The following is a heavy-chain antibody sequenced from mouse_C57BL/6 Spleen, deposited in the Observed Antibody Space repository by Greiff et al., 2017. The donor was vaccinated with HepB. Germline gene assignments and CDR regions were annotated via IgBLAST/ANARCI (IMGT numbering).Heavy chain of an antibody. CDR2: IYPGDGDT. Sequence: VQLQQSGPELVKPGASVKISCKASGYAFSSSWMNWVKQRPGKGLEWIGRIYPGDGDTNYNGKFKGKATLTADKSSSTTYLQLSSLTSEDSAVYFCAREGAFDAMDYWGQGTSVTVSS. CDR3: AREGAFDAMDY. V-gene: IGHV1-82*01. CDR1: GYAFSSSW. D-gene: IGHD3-1*01. J-gene: IGHJ4*01.